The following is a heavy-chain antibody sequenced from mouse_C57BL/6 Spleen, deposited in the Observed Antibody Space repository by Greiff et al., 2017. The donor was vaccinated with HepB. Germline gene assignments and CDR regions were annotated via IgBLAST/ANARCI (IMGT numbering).Heavy chain of an antibody. J-gene: IGHJ2*01. V-gene: IGHV5-6*02. D-gene: IGHD1-1*01. CDR2: ISSGGSYT. CDR3: ARKGDYYGSSYGGYFDY. CDR1: GFTFSSYG. Sequence: DVKLVESGGDLVKPGGSLKLSCAASGFTFSSYGMSWVRQTPDKRLEWVATISSGGSYTYYPDSVKGRFTISRDNAKNTLYLQMSSLKSEDTAMYYCARKGDYYGSSYGGYFDYWGQGTTLTVSS.